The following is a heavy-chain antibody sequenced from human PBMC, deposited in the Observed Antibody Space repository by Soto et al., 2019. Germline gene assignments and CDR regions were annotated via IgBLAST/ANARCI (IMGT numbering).Heavy chain of an antibody. V-gene: IGHV3-23*01. J-gene: IGHJ3*02. D-gene: IGHD4-17*01. CDR1: GFTFSTSG. CDR3: ANHGGFDI. CDR2: ISGSGDYT. Sequence: EVQLLESGGGLVQPGGSLRLSCAASGFTFSTSGMSWVRQAPGKGLEWVSSISGSGDYTNYADSVKGRFTISRDNSKNTLYMNINSLTAEDTAVYYCANHGGFDIWGQGTRVDVSS.